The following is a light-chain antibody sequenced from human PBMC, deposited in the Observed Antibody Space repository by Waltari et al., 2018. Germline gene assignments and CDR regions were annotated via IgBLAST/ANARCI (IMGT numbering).Light chain of an antibody. Sequence: EIVMTQSPLSLSVTPGEPASLSGRPSQSLLYGNGYDSLDWYLQKPGQSPQLLIYLGSNRASGVPDRFSGSGAGTDVTLKISRVEAEDVGIYYCMQAVQTPLTFGGGTKVEIK. CDR3: MQAVQTPLT. CDR1: QSLLYGNGYDS. V-gene: IGKV2-28*01. J-gene: IGKJ4*01. CDR2: LGS.